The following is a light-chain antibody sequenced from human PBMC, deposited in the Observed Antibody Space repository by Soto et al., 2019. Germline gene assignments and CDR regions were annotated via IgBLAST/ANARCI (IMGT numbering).Light chain of an antibody. CDR1: QSISSW. J-gene: IGKJ1*01. Sequence: DIQITHSPSTLSASVGDRVTITFRASQSISSWLAWYQQKPGKAPKLLIYDASSLESGVPSRFSGSGSGTEFTLTISSMQPDDFANYYCQQYNSYSWTFGQGTKVDIK. CDR3: QQYNSYSWT. V-gene: IGKV1-5*01. CDR2: DAS.